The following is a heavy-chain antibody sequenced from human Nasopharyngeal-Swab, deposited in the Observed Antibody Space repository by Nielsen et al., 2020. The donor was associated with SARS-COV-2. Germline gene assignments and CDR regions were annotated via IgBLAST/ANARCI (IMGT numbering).Heavy chain of an antibody. CDR2: ISSSGSTI. CDR1: GFTFSDYY. J-gene: IGHJ6*03. CDR3: ASSATYYDILTGYNYMYYMDV. V-gene: IGHV3-11*01. Sequence: GESLKISCAASGFTFSDYYMSWIRQAPGKGLEWVSYISSSGSTIYNADSVKGRFTISRDNAKNSLYLQMNSLRAEDTAVYYCASSATYYDILTGYNYMYYMDVWGKGTTVTVSS. D-gene: IGHD3-9*01.